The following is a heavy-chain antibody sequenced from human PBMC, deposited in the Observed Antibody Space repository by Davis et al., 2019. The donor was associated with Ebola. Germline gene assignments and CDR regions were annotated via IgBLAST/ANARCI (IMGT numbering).Heavy chain of an antibody. Sequence: AASVKVSCKASGYTFTSYGISWVRQAPGQGLEWMGWISAYNGNTNYAQKLQGRVTMTTDTSTSTAYMELRSLRSDDTAVYYCARALVDCSSTSCYLDWFDPWGQGTLVTVSS. J-gene: IGHJ5*02. CDR3: ARALVDCSSTSCYLDWFDP. CDR1: GYTFTSYG. V-gene: IGHV1-18*01. CDR2: ISAYNGNT. D-gene: IGHD2-2*01.